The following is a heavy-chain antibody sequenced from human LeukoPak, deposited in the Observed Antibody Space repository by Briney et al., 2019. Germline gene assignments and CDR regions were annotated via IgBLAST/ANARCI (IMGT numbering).Heavy chain of an antibody. J-gene: IGHJ4*02. Sequence: SGTLSLTCTVSGGSISSYYWSWIRQPPGKGLEWIGYIYYSGSTNYNPSLKSRVTISVDTSKNQFSLKLSSVTAADTAVYYCARAVYYYGSGSYYEGNFDYWGQGTLVTVSS. CDR2: IYYSGST. D-gene: IGHD3-10*01. CDR1: GGSISSYY. V-gene: IGHV4-59*01. CDR3: ARAVYYYGSGSYYEGNFDY.